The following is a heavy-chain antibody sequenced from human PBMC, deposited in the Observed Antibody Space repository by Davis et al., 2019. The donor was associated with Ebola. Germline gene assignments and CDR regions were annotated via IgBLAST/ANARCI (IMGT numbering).Heavy chain of an antibody. CDR3: AREGYGDHGDFVLGYYMDV. D-gene: IGHD4-17*01. Sequence: PGGSLRLSCTVSGGSISSYYWSWIRQPPGKGLEWIGYIYYSGSTNYNPSLKSRVTISVDTSKNQFSLKLSSVTAADTAVYYCAREGYGDHGDFVLGYYMDVWGKGTTVTVSS. J-gene: IGHJ6*03. V-gene: IGHV4-59*01. CDR2: IYYSGST. CDR1: GGSISSYY.